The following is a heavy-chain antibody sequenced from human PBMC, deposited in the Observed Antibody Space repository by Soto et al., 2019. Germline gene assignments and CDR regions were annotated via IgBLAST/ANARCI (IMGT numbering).Heavy chain of an antibody. V-gene: IGHV3-30*18. CDR2: ISYDGSNK. CDR3: AKIVVVPAAMVDY. J-gene: IGHJ4*02. CDR1: GFTFSSYG. D-gene: IGHD2-2*01. Sequence: LRLSCAASGFTFSSYGMHWVRQAPGKGLEWVAVISYDGSNKYYADSVKGRFTISRDNSKNTLYLQVNSLRAEDTAVYYCAKIVVVPAAMVDYWGQGTLVTVSS.